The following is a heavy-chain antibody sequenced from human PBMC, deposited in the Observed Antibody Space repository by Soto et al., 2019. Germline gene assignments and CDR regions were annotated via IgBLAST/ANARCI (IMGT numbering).Heavy chain of an antibody. J-gene: IGHJ5*02. V-gene: IGHV2-5*01. CDR2: IYWNDDK. CDR3: AHIFRQDYSTYMFEA. Sequence: SGPTLVNPTQTLTLTCTFSGFSLSTIGVGVGWIRQPPGKALEWLALIYWNDDKRYSPSLKGRLTITKDTSKNQVVLTMTNMDPVDTATYYCAHIFRQDYSTYMFEAWGQGTLVTVSS. D-gene: IGHD4-4*01. CDR1: GFSLSTIGVG.